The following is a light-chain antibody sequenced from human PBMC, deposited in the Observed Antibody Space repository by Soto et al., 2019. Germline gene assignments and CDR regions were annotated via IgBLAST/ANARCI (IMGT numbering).Light chain of an antibody. CDR1: QSVSSPY. J-gene: IGKJ3*01. Sequence: EVVLTQSPVTLSLSPGERATLSCRASQSVSSPYLAWYQQKPGQPPRLLIYGASSRATDIPDRFIGSGSGTEFTLTIARLAPEDFAMYYWRQYGSSPFTFGPGTKVDI. CDR3: RQYGSSPFT. V-gene: IGKV3-20*01. CDR2: GAS.